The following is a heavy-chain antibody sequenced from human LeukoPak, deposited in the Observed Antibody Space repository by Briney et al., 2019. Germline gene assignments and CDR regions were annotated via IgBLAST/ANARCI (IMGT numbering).Heavy chain of an antibody. V-gene: IGHV3-23*01. CDR3: AKEDRGSSSCYDY. J-gene: IGHJ4*02. Sequence: GGSLRLSCAASGFTFSSYAMSWVRQAPGKGLEWVSTFSDNDYCTYYADSVKGRFTISRDNSKNTLYLQMNSLRAEDTAVYYCAKEDRGSSSCYDYWGQGTLVTVSS. D-gene: IGHD2-2*01. CDR2: FSDNDYCT. CDR1: GFTFSSYA.